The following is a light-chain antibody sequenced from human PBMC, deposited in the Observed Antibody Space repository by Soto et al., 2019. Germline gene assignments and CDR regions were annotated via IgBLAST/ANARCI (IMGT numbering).Light chain of an antibody. V-gene: IGLV2-8*01. J-gene: IGLJ2*01. CDR2: EVT. Sequence: QSVLTQPPSASGSPGQSVTISCTGTSSDIGNYNYVSWYQQHPGKAPKLMIYEVTKRPSGVPDRFSGSKSGNAASLTVSGLQAEDEADYYCSSYAGTLVVFGGGTKLTVL. CDR3: SSYAGTLVV. CDR1: SSDIGNYNY.